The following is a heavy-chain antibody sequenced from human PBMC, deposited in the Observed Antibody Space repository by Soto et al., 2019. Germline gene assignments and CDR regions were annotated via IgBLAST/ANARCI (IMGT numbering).Heavy chain of an antibody. D-gene: IGHD5-12*01. CDR2: ISSSSSYT. CDR1: GFTFSDYY. J-gene: IGHJ4*02. V-gene: IGHV3-11*05. Sequence: QVQLVESGGGLVKPGGSLRLSCAASGFTFSDYYMSWIRQAPGKGLEWVSYISSSSSYTNYADSVKGRFTISRDNAKNSLYMQMNSLRAAYTAVYYCARDHHRYSGYDYVDYWGQGTLVTVSS. CDR3: ARDHHRYSGYDYVDY.